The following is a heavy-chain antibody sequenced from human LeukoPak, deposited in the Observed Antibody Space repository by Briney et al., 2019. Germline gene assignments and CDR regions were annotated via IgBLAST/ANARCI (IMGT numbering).Heavy chain of an antibody. CDR1: GFTFSSYS. D-gene: IGHD3-22*01. V-gene: IGHV3-21*01. CDR2: ISSSSSYI. CDR3: ARAPAHYYDSSDHYYVGESYFDY. J-gene: IGHJ4*02. Sequence: PGGSLRLSCAGSGFTFSSYSMNWVRQPPGKGLEWVSSISSSSSYIYYVDSVKGRFTISRDNAKNSLYLQMNSLRAEDTAVYYCARAPAHYYDSSDHYYVGESYFDYWGQGTLVTVSS.